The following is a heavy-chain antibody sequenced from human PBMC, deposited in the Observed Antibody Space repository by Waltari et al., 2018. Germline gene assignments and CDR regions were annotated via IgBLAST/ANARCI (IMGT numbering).Heavy chain of an antibody. J-gene: IGHJ3*02. CDR2: IYTSGGT. V-gene: IGHV4-4*07. CDR1: GGSISSYY. Sequence: QVQLQESGPGLVKPSETLSLTCTVSGGSISSYYWSWIRQPAGKGLEWIGSIYTSGGTNVNPALKSRGTMSVDTSKNQFSLKLSSVTAADTAVYYCARDLTYGSGIYYGYAFDIWGQGTMVTVSS. D-gene: IGHD3-10*01. CDR3: ARDLTYGSGIYYGYAFDI.